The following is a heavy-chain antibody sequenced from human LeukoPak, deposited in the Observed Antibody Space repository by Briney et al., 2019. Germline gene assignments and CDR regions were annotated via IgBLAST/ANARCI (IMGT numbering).Heavy chain of an antibody. Sequence: ASETLSLTCTVSGGSISSYYLSWIRQPPGKGLEWIGYIYYSGSTYYNPSLKSRVTISVDTSKNQFSLKLSSVTAADTAVYYCARHGSSWYYFDYWGQGTLVTVSS. V-gene: IGHV4-59*08. D-gene: IGHD6-13*01. CDR3: ARHGSSWYYFDY. CDR1: GGSISSYY. CDR2: IYYSGST. J-gene: IGHJ4*02.